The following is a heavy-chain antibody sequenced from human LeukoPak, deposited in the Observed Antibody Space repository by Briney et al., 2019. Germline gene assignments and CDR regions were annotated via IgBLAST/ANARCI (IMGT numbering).Heavy chain of an antibody. J-gene: IGHJ4*02. V-gene: IGHV4-39*01. CDR2: IYYSGST. CDR1: GGSISSSSYY. Sequence: SETLSLTCTVSGGSISSSSYYWGWIRQPPGKGLEWIGSIYYSGSTYYNPSLKSRVTISVDTSKNRFSLKLSSVTAADTAVYYCASPYYYDSSGYYLHWGQGTLVTVSS. D-gene: IGHD3-22*01. CDR3: ASPYYYDSSGYYLH.